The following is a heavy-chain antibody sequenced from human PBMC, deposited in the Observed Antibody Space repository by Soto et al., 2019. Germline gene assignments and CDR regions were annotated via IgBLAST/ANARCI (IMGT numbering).Heavy chain of an antibody. CDR2: INPSGGST. Sequence: ASVKVSCKASGYTFTSYYMHWVRQAPGQGLEWMGIINPSGGSTSCAQKFQGRVTMTRDTSTSTVYMELSSLRSEDTAVYYCARANSSSYYDFWSGYPLFDYYYYGMDVWGQGTTVTVSS. CDR3: ARANSSSYYDFWSGYPLFDYYYYGMDV. J-gene: IGHJ6*02. V-gene: IGHV1-46*01. CDR1: GYTFTSYY. D-gene: IGHD3-3*01.